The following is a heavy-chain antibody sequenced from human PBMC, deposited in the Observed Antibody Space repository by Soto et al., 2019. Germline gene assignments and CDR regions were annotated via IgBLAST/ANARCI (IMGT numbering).Heavy chain of an antibody. CDR1: GSSISSYY. CDR3: ARRTYYDFWSGYHAGREYYMDV. Sequence: PSETLSLTCTVSGSSISSYYWSWIRQPPGKGLEWIGYIYYSGSTNYNPSLKSRVTISVDTSKNQFSLKLSSVTAADTAVYYCARRTYYDFWSGYHAGREYYMDVWGKGTTVTVSS. D-gene: IGHD3-3*01. V-gene: IGHV4-59*08. CDR2: IYYSGST. J-gene: IGHJ6*03.